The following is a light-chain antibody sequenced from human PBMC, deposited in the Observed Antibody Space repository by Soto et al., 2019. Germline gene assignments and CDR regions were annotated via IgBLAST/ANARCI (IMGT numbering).Light chain of an antibody. J-gene: IGKJ4*01. V-gene: IGKV3-20*01. Sequence: EIVLTQSPGTLSLSPGERATLSCRASPSVSSSYLAWYQQKPGHAPRLLIYGASSRATGIPDRFSGSGSGTDFTLTISRLEPGDFAVYYCQQYGSSPPLTFGGGTKVEIK. CDR3: QQYGSSPPLT. CDR2: GAS. CDR1: PSVSSSY.